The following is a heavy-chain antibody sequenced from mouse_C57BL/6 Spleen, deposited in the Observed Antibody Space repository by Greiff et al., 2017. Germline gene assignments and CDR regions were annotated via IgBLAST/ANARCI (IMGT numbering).Heavy chain of an antibody. Sequence: VKLMESGAELVKPGASVKISCKASGYAFSSYWMNWVKQRPGKGLEWIGQIYPGDGDTNYNGKFKGKATLTADKSSSTAYMQLSSLTSEDSAVYFCARSDGYPAWFAYWGQGTLVTVSA. CDR1: GYAFSSYW. CDR3: ARSDGYPAWFAY. V-gene: IGHV1-80*01. D-gene: IGHD2-3*01. J-gene: IGHJ3*01. CDR2: IYPGDGDT.